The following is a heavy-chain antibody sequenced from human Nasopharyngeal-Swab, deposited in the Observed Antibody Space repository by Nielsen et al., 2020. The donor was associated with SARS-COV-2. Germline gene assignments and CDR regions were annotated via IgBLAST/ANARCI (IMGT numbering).Heavy chain of an antibody. Sequence: GESLKISCAASGFTFSSYAMSWVRQAPGKGLEWVSAISGSGGSTYYADSVKGRFTISRDNSENTLYLQMNSLRAEDTAVYYCAKTDTTMVRGVIKQWGQGTLVTVSS. J-gene: IGHJ4*02. V-gene: IGHV3-23*01. CDR2: ISGSGGST. D-gene: IGHD3-10*01. CDR1: GFTFSSYA. CDR3: AKTDTTMVRGVIKQ.